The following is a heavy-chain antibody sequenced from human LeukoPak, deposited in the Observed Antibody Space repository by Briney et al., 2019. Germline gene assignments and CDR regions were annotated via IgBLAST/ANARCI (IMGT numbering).Heavy chain of an antibody. Sequence: GASVKVSCKVSGYTLTELSMHWVRQAPGKGLEWMGGFDPEDGETIYAQKFQGRVTMTRDTSTSTVYMELSSLRSEDTAVYYCAIGRWLQSGPLDYWGQGTLVTVSS. D-gene: IGHD5-24*01. CDR2: FDPEDGET. CDR3: AIGRWLQSGPLDY. CDR1: GYTLTELS. V-gene: IGHV1-24*01. J-gene: IGHJ4*02.